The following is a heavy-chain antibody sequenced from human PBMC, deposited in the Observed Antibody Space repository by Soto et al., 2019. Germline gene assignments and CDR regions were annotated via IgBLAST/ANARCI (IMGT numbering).Heavy chain of an antibody. J-gene: IGHJ4*02. D-gene: IGHD7-27*01. CDR3: TRAALGVDFDY. CDR1: GFTFGDYA. Sequence: HPGGSLRLSCTASGFTFGDYAMSWVRQAPGKGLEWVGFIRSKAYGGTTEYAASVKGRFTISRDDSKSIAYLQMNSLKTEDTAVYYCTRAALGVDFDYWGQGTLVTVSS. CDR2: IRSKAYGGTT. V-gene: IGHV3-49*04.